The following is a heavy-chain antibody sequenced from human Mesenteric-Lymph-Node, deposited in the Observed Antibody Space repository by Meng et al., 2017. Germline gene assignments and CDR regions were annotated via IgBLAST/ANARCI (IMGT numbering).Heavy chain of an antibody. CDR2: IYYSGST. CDR3: ARDLMGDAIDY. D-gene: IGHD1-26*01. V-gene: IGHV4-59*01. CDR1: GGSISSYY. Sequence: GSLRLSCTVSGGSISSYYWSWIRQPPGQGLEWIGYIYYSGSTNYNPSLKRRVTISVDTSKNQFSLKLSSVTAADTAMYYCARDLMGDAIDYWGQGTLVTVSS. J-gene: IGHJ4*02.